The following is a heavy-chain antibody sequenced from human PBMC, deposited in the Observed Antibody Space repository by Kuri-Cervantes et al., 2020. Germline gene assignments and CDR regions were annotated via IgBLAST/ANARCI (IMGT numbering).Heavy chain of an antibody. CDR1: SGSISTYY. J-gene: IGHJ4*02. CDR3: ARAKVTMVRGVIRYFDY. D-gene: IGHD3-10*01. CDR2: IVNTGST. Sequence: ESLKISCSISSGSISTYYWSWIRQSPGKGLEWIGDIVNTGSTNYRPSLKSRVTISVDTSKNQFSLKLSSVTAADTAVYYCARAKVTMVRGVIRYFDYWGQGTLVTVSS. V-gene: IGHV4-59*01.